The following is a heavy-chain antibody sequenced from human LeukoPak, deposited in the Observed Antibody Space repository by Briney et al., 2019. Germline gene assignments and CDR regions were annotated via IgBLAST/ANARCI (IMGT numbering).Heavy chain of an antibody. V-gene: IGHV3-30*02. CDR3: AKDLQKRWLQFKSDGGLDY. Sequence: GGSLRLSCAASGFTFSSYDMHWVRQAPGKGLEWVTFIRYDGGNKYYADSVKGRFTISRDNSKNTLYLQMNSLRAEDTAVYYCAKDLQKRWLQFKSDGGLDYWGQGTLVTVSS. CDR1: GFTFSSYD. CDR2: IRYDGGNK. D-gene: IGHD5-24*01. J-gene: IGHJ4*02.